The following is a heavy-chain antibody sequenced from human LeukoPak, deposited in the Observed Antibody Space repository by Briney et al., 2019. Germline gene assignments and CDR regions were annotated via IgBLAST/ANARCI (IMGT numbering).Heavy chain of an antibody. D-gene: IGHD2-2*01. CDR2: IIPIFGTA. Sequence: SVTVSCKASGGTFSSYAISWVRQAPGQGLEWMGGIIPIFGTANYAQKFQGRVTITTGESTSTAYMELSSLRSEDTAVYYCARLVGYCSSTSCLDFDYWGQGTLVTVSS. V-gene: IGHV1-69*05. CDR3: ARLVGYCSSTSCLDFDY. CDR1: GGTFSSYA. J-gene: IGHJ4*02.